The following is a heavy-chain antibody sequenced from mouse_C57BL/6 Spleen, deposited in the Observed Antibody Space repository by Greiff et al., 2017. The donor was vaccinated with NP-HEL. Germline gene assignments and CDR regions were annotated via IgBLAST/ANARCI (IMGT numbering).Heavy chain of an antibody. Sequence: QVQLQQPGAELVKPGASVKLSCKASGYTFTSYWMQWVKQRPGQGLEWIGEIDPSDSYTNYNQKFKGKATLTVDTSSSTAYMQRSSLTSEDSAVYYCARRTTVVSGNFDYWGQGTTLTVSS. D-gene: IGHD1-1*01. CDR1: GYTFTSYW. J-gene: IGHJ2*01. V-gene: IGHV1-50*01. CDR2: IDPSDSYT. CDR3: ARRTTVVSGNFDY.